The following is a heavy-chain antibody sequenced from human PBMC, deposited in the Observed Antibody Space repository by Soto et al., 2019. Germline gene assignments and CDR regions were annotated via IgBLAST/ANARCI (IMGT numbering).Heavy chain of an antibody. J-gene: IGHJ3*02. CDR1: GGTLSSYA. CDR3: ARAEMAQQLTKWAFDI. CDR2: IIPIFGTA. D-gene: IGHD1-1*01. Sequence: QVQLVQSGAEVKKPGSSVKVSCKASGGTLSSYAISWVRQAPGQGLEWMGGIIPIFGTANYAQKFQGRVTITADESTSTAYLELSSLRSEDTAVYYCARAEMAQQLTKWAFDIWGQGTMVTVSS. V-gene: IGHV1-69*01.